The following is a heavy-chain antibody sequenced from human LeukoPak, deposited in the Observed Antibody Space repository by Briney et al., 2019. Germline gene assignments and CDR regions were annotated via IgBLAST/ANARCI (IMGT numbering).Heavy chain of an antibody. Sequence: SVKVSCKASGGTFSSYAISWVRQAPGQGLEWMGGIIPIFGTANYAQKFQGRVTNTTDESTSTAYMELSSLRSEDTAVYYCARRGYSYGYRNWFDPWGQGTLVTVSS. V-gene: IGHV1-69*05. CDR2: IIPIFGTA. CDR1: GGTFSSYA. J-gene: IGHJ5*02. CDR3: ARRGYSYGYRNWFDP. D-gene: IGHD5-18*01.